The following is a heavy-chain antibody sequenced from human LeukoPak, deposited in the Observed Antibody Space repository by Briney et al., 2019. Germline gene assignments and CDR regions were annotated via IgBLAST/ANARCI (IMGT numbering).Heavy chain of an antibody. J-gene: IGHJ6*02. CDR1: GFTFSSYA. Sequence: GGSLRLSCAASGFTFSSYAMSWVRQAPGKGLEWVSAISGSGGSTYYADSVKGRFTISRDNSKNMLYLQMNSLRAEDTAVYYCANQIVVAALGYYGMDVWGQGTTVTVSS. D-gene: IGHD3-22*01. V-gene: IGHV3-23*01. CDR2: ISGSGGST. CDR3: ANQIVVAALGYYGMDV.